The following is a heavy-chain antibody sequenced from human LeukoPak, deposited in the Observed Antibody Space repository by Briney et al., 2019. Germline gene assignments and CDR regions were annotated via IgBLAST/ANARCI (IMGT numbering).Heavy chain of an antibody. D-gene: IGHD3-16*02. CDR3: ARVSDVMISFGGGISYFDY. J-gene: IGHJ4*02. CDR1: GGSFSDYH. V-gene: IGHV4-34*01. CDR2: INHSGGT. Sequence: SETLSLTCALYGGSFSDYHWTWIRQPPGKGLEWIGEINHSGGTDYNPSLRSRLTISVDTSKKQFSLQLSSVTAADTGVYYCARVSDVMISFGGGISYFDYWGQGSLVTVSS.